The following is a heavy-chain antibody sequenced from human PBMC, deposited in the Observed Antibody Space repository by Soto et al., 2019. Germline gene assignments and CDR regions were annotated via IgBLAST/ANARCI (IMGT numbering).Heavy chain of an antibody. CDR3: ARERSVGYCITTTCPKPFYYYAMDV. J-gene: IGHJ6*02. CDR1: GGTFSNYA. Sequence: QVQLVQSGAEVKKPGSSVKVSCKASGGTFSNYAFSWVRQAPGQGLEWMGGFIPIFGTPNYAQKFQGRVTVTADASKRTVYMELSSLRSEDTAVYYCARERSVGYCITTTCPKPFYYYAMDVWGQGTTVTGSS. CDR2: FIPIFGTP. V-gene: IGHV1-69*01. D-gene: IGHD2-2*01.